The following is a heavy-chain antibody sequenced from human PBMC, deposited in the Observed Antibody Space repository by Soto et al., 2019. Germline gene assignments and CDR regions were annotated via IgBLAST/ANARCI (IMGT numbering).Heavy chain of an antibody. D-gene: IGHD2-2*02. CDR3: ARGPIGYCSSTSCYTGIVWFDP. CDR2: IYHSGST. J-gene: IGHJ5*02. Sequence: SETLSLTCAVSGGSISSGGYSWSWIRQPPGKGLEWIGYIYHSGSTYYNPSLKSRVTISVDRSKNRFSLKLSSVTAADTAVYYCARGPIGYCSSTSCYTGIVWFDPWGQGTLVTVSS. CDR1: GGSISSGGYS. V-gene: IGHV4-30-2*01.